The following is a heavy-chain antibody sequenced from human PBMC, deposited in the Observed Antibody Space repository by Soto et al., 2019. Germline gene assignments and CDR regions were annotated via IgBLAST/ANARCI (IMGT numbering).Heavy chain of an antibody. CDR1: GGSISSGGYS. CDR3: ARGNVVPLDY. CDR2: IYHSGST. J-gene: IGHJ4*02. D-gene: IGHD2-21*01. Sequence: NPSETLSLTCXVSGGSISSGGYSWSWIRQPPGKGLEWIGYIYHSGSTYYNPSLKSRVTISVDRSKNQFSLKLSSVTAADTAVYYCARGNVVPLDYWGQGTLVTVSS. V-gene: IGHV4-30-2*01.